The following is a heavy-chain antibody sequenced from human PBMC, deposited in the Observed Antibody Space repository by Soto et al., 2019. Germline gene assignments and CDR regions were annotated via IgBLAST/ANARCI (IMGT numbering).Heavy chain of an antibody. CDR2: INHSGST. CDR1: GGSFSGYY. D-gene: IGHD5-12*01. J-gene: IGHJ4*02. Sequence: SETLSLTCAVYGGSFSGYYWSWIRQPPGKGLEWIGEINHSGSTNYNPSLKSRVTISVDTSKNQFSLKLSSVTAADTAVYYCARGRGSGRIVATSRSALFDYWGQGTLVTVSS. V-gene: IGHV4-34*01. CDR3: ARGRGSGRIVATSRSALFDY.